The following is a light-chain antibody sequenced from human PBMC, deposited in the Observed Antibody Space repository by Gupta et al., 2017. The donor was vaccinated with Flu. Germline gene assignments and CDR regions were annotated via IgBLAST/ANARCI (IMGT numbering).Light chain of an antibody. J-gene: IGKJ2*01. CDR3: QQYFSTPFN. CDR1: QNVLYRANNKDC. Sequence: DIVMTQSPESLAVALGERATINCKSSQNVLYRANNKDCLAWFQQKVGQPPKLLIYWASARESGVPDRFTGSGSGTDFTLTISSLQAEDVAVYYCQQYFSTPFNFGQGTKLEIK. CDR2: WAS. V-gene: IGKV4-1*01.